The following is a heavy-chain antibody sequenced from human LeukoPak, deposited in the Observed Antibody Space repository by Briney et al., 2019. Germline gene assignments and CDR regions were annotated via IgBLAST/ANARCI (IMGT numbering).Heavy chain of an antibody. CDR3: VRDRGEFSYSHDY. CDR1: GGSISSSGYY. Sequence: SETLSLTCTVSGGSISSSGYYWGWIRQSPGKGLEWIGEIHHSGSANYNPSLKSRVTISLDTSENHFSLRLSSVTAAGTAVYYCVRDRGEFSYSHDYWGQGTLVTVSS. D-gene: IGHD1-26*01. CDR2: IHHSGSA. J-gene: IGHJ4*02. V-gene: IGHV4-39*07.